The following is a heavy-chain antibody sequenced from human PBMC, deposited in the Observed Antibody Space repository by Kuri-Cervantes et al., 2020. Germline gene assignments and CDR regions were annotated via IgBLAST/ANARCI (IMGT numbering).Heavy chain of an antibody. V-gene: IGHV3-33*01. CDR2: IWYDGSDK. J-gene: IGHJ2*01. CDR3: ARVTPSGGGYFDL. D-gene: IGHD6-19*01. Sequence: LSLTCAASGFTFSDYDMHWVRQAPGKGLEWVAVIWYDGSDKYHADSVKGRFTISRDNSKNTLYLQMNSLRAEDTAVYYCARVTPSGGGYFDLWGRGTLVTVSS. CDR1: GFTFSDYD.